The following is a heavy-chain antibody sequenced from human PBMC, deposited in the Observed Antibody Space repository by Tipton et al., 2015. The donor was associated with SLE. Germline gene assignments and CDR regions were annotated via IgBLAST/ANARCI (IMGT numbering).Heavy chain of an antibody. D-gene: IGHD2-15*01. V-gene: IGHV4-38-2*02. CDR2: IFYSGST. Sequence: TLSLTCAVSGYSINSGYYWGWIRQPPGKGLEWIGRIFYSGSTYYNWSLKSRVTISLDTSKNQFSLKLISVTAADTAVYYCARDEDIVVGSLDIWGRGTMVSVSS. CDR3: ARDEDIVVGSLDI. CDR1: GYSINSGYY. J-gene: IGHJ3*02.